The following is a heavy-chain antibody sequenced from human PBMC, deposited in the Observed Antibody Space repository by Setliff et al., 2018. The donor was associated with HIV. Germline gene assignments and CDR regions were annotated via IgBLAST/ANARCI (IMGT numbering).Heavy chain of an antibody. Sequence: SETLSLTCTVSDDSISSNYWSWIRQSAGKGLEWVGRIYTGGRTNYNPSLKGRVTMSVDTSKNQFSLNLGSVTAADTAVYYCARDVLDLVISVYGFWGQGIPVTVSS. CDR3: ARDVLDLVISVYGF. V-gene: IGHV4-4*07. D-gene: IGHD3-22*01. J-gene: IGHJ4*02. CDR1: DDSISSNY. CDR2: IYTGGRT.